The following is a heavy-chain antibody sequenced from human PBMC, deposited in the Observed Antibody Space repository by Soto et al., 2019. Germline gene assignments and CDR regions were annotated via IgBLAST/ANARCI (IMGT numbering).Heavy chain of an antibody. Sequence: QVQLVQSGAEMKKPGASVKLSCKASGITYNTYAIHWVRQAPGQGLEWMGWINAGNGDTRYSQNFPGRVTLTRDTSASTVYMDLDSLKSGDTGVYYCARAISGYVTWGQGTLVTVSS. D-gene: IGHD5-12*01. J-gene: IGHJ4*02. CDR3: ARAISGYVT. CDR1: GITYNTYA. CDR2: INAGNGDT. V-gene: IGHV1-3*01.